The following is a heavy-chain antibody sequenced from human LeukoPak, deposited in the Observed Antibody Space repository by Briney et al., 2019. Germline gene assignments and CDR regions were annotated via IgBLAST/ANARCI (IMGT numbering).Heavy chain of an antibody. CDR3: AKDGGNDIVVEPAATWGIDYYYYIDV. D-gene: IGHD2-2*01. CDR1: GFTFADYS. CDR2: ISWNSGSI. Sequence: PGRSLRLSCEASGFTFADYSMHWVRQAPGKGLEWVSCISWNSGSISYADSLKGRFTISRDNSKNSLYLQMNSLRSEDTALYYCAKDGGNDIVVEPAATWGIDYYYYIDVWGKGTTVTVSS. V-gene: IGHV3-9*01. J-gene: IGHJ6*03.